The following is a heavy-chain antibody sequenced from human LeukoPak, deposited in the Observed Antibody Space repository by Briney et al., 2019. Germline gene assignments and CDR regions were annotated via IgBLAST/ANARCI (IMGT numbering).Heavy chain of an antibody. D-gene: IGHD1-7*01. CDR1: GFTFRSYS. CDR3: ARPGITGTMGYGAFDI. V-gene: IGHV3-21*01. Sequence: GGSLRLSCAASGFTFRSYSINWVRQAPGKGLEWVSSIDSSSSYIYYADSVKGRFTISRDNAKNSLFLQMNSLRVDDTAVYYCARPGITGTMGYGAFDIWGQGTRVTVSA. CDR2: IDSSSSYI. J-gene: IGHJ3*02.